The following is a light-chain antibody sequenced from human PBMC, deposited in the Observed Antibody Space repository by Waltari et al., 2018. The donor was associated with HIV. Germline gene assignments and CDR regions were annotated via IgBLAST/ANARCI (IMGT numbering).Light chain of an antibody. CDR1: RSNIGNNY. Sequence: HSVLTQPPSVSAAPGQKVTISCSGSRSNIGNNYVSWYQKFPGTAPKLLLYDYNKRPSEIPDRFSGTKSGTSATLGITGLQTGDEAGYYCGAWDSGLSAWVFGRGTKLTVL. V-gene: IGLV1-51*01. CDR3: GAWDSGLSAWV. CDR2: DYN. J-gene: IGLJ3*02.